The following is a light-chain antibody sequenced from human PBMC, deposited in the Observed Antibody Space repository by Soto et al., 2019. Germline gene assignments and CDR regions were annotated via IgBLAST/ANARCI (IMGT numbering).Light chain of an antibody. Sequence: QPVLTQPPSVSGAPGQRVTISCTGSSSNIGAGYDVHWYQQLPGRAPKLLIYGNTNRPSGVPDRFSGSKSGTSASLAITGLQAEDEADYYCLSFDSSLSVVFGGGIKLTVL. J-gene: IGLJ2*01. CDR3: LSFDSSLSVV. CDR2: GNT. V-gene: IGLV1-40*01. CDR1: SSNIGAGYD.